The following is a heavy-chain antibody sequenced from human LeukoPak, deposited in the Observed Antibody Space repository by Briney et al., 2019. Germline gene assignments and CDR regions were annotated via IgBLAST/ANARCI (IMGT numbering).Heavy chain of an antibody. CDR1: GVSISSYF. V-gene: IGHV4-4*07. J-gene: IGHJ4*02. Sequence: SETLSLTCTVSGVSISSYFWSWVRQPAGMGLEWIGRIYTSGSTKYNPSLQSRVTMSLDTSKKQLSLNLGSVTAADTAVYYCARAGTSGGLCDYWGQGILVTVSS. D-gene: IGHD1-14*01. CDR2: IYTSGST. CDR3: ARAGTSGGLCDY.